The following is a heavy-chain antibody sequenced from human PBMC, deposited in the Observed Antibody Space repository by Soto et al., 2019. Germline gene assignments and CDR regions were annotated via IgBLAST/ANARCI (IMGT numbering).Heavy chain of an antibody. J-gene: IGHJ5*02. V-gene: IGHV4-59*01. CDR3: ARERYGDYSWWFDP. Sequence: SETLSLTCSVSGDSISGYYWSWIRQPPGKGLEWIGYIYYSGSTNYNPSLKSRVTISVDTSKNQFSLKLSSVTAADTAVYYCARERYGDYSWWFDPWGQGTLVTVSS. D-gene: IGHD4-17*01. CDR1: GDSISGYY. CDR2: IYYSGST.